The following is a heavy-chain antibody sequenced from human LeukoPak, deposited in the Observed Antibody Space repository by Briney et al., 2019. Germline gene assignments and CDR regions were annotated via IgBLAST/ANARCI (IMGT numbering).Heavy chain of an antibody. J-gene: IGHJ4*02. D-gene: IGHD3-16*01. CDR1: GFTFSSYA. Sequence: GGSLRLSCAASGFTFSSYAMSWVRDAPGKGREWVSAISGRGGSTYYTHSVKGRFTISRDNSKNTLYLQMNSLRAEDTAVYYCARGTYYDYVWGSYGTYYFDYWGQGTLVTVSS. CDR2: ISGRGGST. CDR3: ARGTYYDYVWGSYGTYYFDY. V-gene: IGHV3-23*01.